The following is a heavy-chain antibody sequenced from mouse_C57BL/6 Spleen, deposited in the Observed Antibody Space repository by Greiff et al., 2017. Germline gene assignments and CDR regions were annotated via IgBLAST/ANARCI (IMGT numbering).Heavy chain of an antibody. Sequence: EVHLVESGGGLVKPGGSLKLSCAASGFTFSSYAMSWVRQTPEKRLEWVATISDGGSYTYYPDNVKGRFTISRDNAKNNLYLQMSHLKSEDTAMYYCARDPPYGYDEAWFAYWGQGTLVTVSA. CDR3: ARDPPYGYDEAWFAY. D-gene: IGHD2-2*01. CDR1: GFTFSSYA. V-gene: IGHV5-4*01. CDR2: ISDGGSYT. J-gene: IGHJ3*01.